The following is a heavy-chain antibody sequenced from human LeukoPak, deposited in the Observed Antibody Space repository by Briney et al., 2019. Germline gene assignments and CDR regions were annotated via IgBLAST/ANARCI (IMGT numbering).Heavy chain of an antibody. V-gene: IGHV3-23*01. CDR1: GFTFSSYA. J-gene: IGHJ5*02. Sequence: GGSLRPSCAASGFTFSSYAMTRVRQAPGKGLEWVSAVTGSSGGTYYADSVKGRFTISRDDSKSTLYLQMNSLRVEDTAVYYCAKSGHSTSSWFDPWGQGTLVIVSS. D-gene: IGHD6-6*01. CDR3: AKSGHSTSSWFDP. CDR2: VTGSSGGT.